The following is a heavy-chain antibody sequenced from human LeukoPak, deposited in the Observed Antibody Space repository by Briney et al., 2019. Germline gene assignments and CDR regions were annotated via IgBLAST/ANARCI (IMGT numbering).Heavy chain of an antibody. CDR2: IIPIFGTP. V-gene: IGHV1-69*13. J-gene: IGHJ3*01. CDR3: ARQGYTNNLGGYFGDKDDGFDL. D-gene: IGHD3-9*01. CDR1: GGTVSSYI. Sequence: ASVKVSCKASGGTVSSYIITWVRQAPGQGLEWMGRIIPIFGTPDYAQKFQGRVTITADESTSTAYMELSRLRFGDTAVYYCARQGYTNNLGGYFGDKDDGFDLWGQGTMVTVSS.